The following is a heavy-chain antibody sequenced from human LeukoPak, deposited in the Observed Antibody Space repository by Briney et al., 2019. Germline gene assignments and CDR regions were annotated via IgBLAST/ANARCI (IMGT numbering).Heavy chain of an antibody. V-gene: IGHV1-18*01. CDR1: GYTFTSYG. CDR3: ARGVSSMIVVVSNWFDP. CDR2: ISACNGNT. Sequence: ASVKVSCKASGYTFTSYGINWVRQAPGQGLEWMGWISACNGNTKYAQKLQGRVTMTTDTSTSTAYMELRSLRSDDTAVYYCARGVSSMIVVVSNWFDPWGQGTLVTVSS. D-gene: IGHD3-22*01. J-gene: IGHJ5*02.